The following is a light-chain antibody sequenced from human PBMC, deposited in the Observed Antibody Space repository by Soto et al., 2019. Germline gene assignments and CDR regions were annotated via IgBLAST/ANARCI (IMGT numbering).Light chain of an antibody. CDR1: QSVSSNF. V-gene: IGKV3-20*01. J-gene: IGKJ3*01. CDR2: RAS. Sequence: EIVLTQSPGTLSLSPGERATFSCRASQSVSSNFVAWFQQKPGQVPRLLIYRASNRATGIPDRFSGSGSGTDFTLTINRLEPEDFAVYYCQQYVGSPFTFGPGTKVDI. CDR3: QQYVGSPFT.